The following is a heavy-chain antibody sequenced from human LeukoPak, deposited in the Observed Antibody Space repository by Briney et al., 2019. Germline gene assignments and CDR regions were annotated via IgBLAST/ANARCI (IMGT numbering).Heavy chain of an antibody. CDR2: ISSSSSTI. Sequence: GGSLRLSCAASGFTFSSYSMNWVRQAPGKGLEWVSYISSSSSTIYYADSVKGRFTISRDNAKNSLYLQMNSLRAEDTAVYYCAKDHYGGNAYYFDYWGQGTLVTVSS. D-gene: IGHD4-23*01. J-gene: IGHJ4*02. CDR3: AKDHYGGNAYYFDY. CDR1: GFTFSSYS. V-gene: IGHV3-48*04.